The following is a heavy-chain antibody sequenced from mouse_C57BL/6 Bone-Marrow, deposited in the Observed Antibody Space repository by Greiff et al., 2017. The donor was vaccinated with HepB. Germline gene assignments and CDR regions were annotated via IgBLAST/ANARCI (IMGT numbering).Heavy chain of an antibody. CDR2: IYPGSGST. J-gene: IGHJ4*01. D-gene: IGHD3-2*02. CDR1: GYTFTSYW. CDR3: ARGRTAQATVRAMDY. V-gene: IGHV1-55*01. Sequence: VQLQQSGAELVKPGASVKMSCKASGYTFTSYWITWVKQRPGQGLEWIGDIYPGSGSTNYNEKFKSKATLTVDTSSSTADMQHSSLTSEDSAVYYCARGRTAQATVRAMDYWGQGTSVTGSS.